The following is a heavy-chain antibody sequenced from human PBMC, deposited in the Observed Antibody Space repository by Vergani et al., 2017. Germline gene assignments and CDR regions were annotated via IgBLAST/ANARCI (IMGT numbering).Heavy chain of an antibody. CDR3: ARDLSSSWYYYYYYMDV. J-gene: IGHJ6*03. CDR1: GFTFSSYS. D-gene: IGHD6-13*01. V-gene: IGHV3-21*01. CDR2: ISSSSSYI. Sequence: EVQLVESGGGLVKPGGSLRLSCAASGFTFSSYSMNWVRQAPGKGLEWVSSISSSSSYIYYADSVKGRFTISRDNAKNSLDLQMNSLRAEDTAVYYCARDLSSSWYYYYYYMDVWGKGTTVTVSS.